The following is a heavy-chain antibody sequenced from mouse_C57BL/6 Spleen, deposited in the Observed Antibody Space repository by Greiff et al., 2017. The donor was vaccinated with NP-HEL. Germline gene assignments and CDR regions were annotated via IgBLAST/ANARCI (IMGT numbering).Heavy chain of an antibody. Sequence: QVQLKQPGAELVKPGASVKLSCKASGYTFTSYWMQWVKQRPGQGLEWIGEIDPSDSYTNYNQKFKGKATLTVDTSSSTAYMQLSSLTSEDSAVYYCATKNWDGWGQGTTLTVSS. J-gene: IGHJ2*01. D-gene: IGHD4-1*01. CDR1: GYTFTSYW. V-gene: IGHV1-50*01. CDR3: ATKNWDG. CDR2: IDPSDSYT.